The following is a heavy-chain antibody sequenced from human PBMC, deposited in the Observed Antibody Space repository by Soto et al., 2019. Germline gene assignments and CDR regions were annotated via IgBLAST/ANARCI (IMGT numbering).Heavy chain of an antibody. CDR2: VRPGGST. Sequence: VQLQESGPGLVEPSGTLSLTCAVSGDSMNSRDWWSWVRQSPGKGLEWIGEVRPGGSTNYNAALSNRVTISVDESKTQFSLRLTAVTAADTAVYYCARVRFSGTARACFDYWGQGTLVTVSS. CDR1: GDSMNSRDW. CDR3: ARVRFSGTARACFDY. J-gene: IGHJ4*02. V-gene: IGHV4-4*02. D-gene: IGHD1-26*01.